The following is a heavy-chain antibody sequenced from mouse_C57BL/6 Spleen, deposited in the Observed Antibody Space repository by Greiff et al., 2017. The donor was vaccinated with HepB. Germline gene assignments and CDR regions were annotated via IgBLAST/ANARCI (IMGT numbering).Heavy chain of an antibody. J-gene: IGHJ1*03. CDR1: GFTFSDYG. CDR2: ISSGSSTI. V-gene: IGHV5-17*01. Sequence: EVKVEESGGGLVKPGGSLKLSCAASGFTFSDYGMHWVRQAPEKGLEWVAYISSGSSTIYYADTVKGRFTISRDNAKNTLFLQMTSLRSEDTAMYYCARRDSVYWYFDVWGTGTTVTVSS. CDR3: ARRDSVYWYFDV.